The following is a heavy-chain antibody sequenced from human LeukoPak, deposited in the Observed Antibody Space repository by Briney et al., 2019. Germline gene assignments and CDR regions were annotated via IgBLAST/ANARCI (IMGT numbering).Heavy chain of an antibody. Sequence: SETLSLTCTVSGGSISSYYWSWIRQPPGKGLEWIGYIYYSGSTNYNPSLKSRVTISVDTSKNQFSLKLSSVTAADTAVYYCVETTNYYGMDVWGQGTTVTVSS. J-gene: IGHJ6*02. CDR1: GGSISSYY. CDR3: VETTNYYGMDV. CDR2: IYYSGST. D-gene: IGHD1-1*01. V-gene: IGHV4-59*01.